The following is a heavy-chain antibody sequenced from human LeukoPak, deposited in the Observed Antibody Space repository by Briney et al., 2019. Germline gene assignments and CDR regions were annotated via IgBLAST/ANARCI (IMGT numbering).Heavy chain of an antibody. Sequence: ASVKVSCKASGYTFTGHYMHWVRQAPGRGLEWMGWIGPNDAGTNYAQKFQGRVTMTRDTSISTAYMELSSLRSDDTAVYYCARAEPYSSGRYAHYWGQGTLVTVSS. CDR2: IGPNDAGT. J-gene: IGHJ4*02. CDR1: GYTFTGHY. D-gene: IGHD6-19*01. V-gene: IGHV1-2*02. CDR3: ARAEPYSSGRYAHY.